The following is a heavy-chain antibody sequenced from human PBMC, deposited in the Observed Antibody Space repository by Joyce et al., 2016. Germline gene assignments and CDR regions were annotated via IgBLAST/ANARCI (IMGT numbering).Heavy chain of an antibody. J-gene: IGHJ2*01. CDR2: VEYMRST. D-gene: IGHD3-22*01. CDR1: GGSFRTTNNY. CDR3: ARQKWSYDTTIYFPRYCDL. Sequence: QLPMQESGPGLVKPSETLSLTCSVTGGSFRTTNNYWAWIRQPPGKGLEWVGGVEYMRSTYELPSLEIRLDISVDTSRNQFFLKLGSVTAADTAVYVCARQKWSYDTTIYFPRYCDLWGPGSLVTVSS. V-gene: IGHV4-39*01.